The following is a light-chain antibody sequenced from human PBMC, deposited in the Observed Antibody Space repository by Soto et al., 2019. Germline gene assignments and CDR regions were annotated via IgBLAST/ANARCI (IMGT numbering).Light chain of an antibody. CDR3: ASYTDASRGV. V-gene: IGLV2-14*03. CDR2: DVS. CDR1: SSDVGDSDY. J-gene: IGLJ7*01. Sequence: QSVLTQPASVSGSPGQSITISCSGTSSDVGDSDYVSWYQQYPGKAPQLIIYDVSNRPSGVSPRFSGSTTGNTASLTISGLQAEDDATYYCASYTDASRGVFGGGTQLTVL.